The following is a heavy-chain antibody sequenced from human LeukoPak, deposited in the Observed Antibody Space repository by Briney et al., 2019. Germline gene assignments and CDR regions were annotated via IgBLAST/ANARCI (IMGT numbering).Heavy chain of an antibody. J-gene: IGHJ4*02. D-gene: IGHD3-22*01. CDR2: ISYDGSNK. CDR1: GFTFSSYA. CDR3: ARDLHYYDSSGYYYGGDY. V-gene: IGHV3-30-3*01. Sequence: GGSLRLSCAASGFTFSSYAMHWVRQAPGKGLEWVAVISYDGSNKYYADSVKGRFTISRDNSKNTLYLQMNSLRAEDTAVYYCARDLHYYDSSGYYYGGDYWGQGTLVTVSS.